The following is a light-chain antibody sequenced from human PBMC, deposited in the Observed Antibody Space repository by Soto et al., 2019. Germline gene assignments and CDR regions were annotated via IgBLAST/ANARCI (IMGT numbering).Light chain of an antibody. CDR1: QGISSY. V-gene: IGKV1-9*01. J-gene: IGKJ5*01. Sequence: DIRLTQSPSFLSASVGDRVTMTCRASQGISSYLAWYQQKPGKAPKLLIYAASTLQSGVPSRFSGSGSGTEFTLTISSLQPEDFATYYCQQLNSYAITFGQGTRLEIK. CDR3: QQLNSYAIT. CDR2: AAS.